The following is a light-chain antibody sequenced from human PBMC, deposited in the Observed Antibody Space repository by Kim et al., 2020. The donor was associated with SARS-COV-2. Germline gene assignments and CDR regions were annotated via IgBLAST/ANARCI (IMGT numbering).Light chain of an antibody. CDR2: DVS. J-gene: IGLJ1*01. V-gene: IGLV2-14*03. Sequence: GQSVTISCPGTSSDIGTYNYVSWYQQHPGKAPKLMIYDVSNRPSGVANRFSGSKSGNTASLAISGLQAEDEADYYCLSYTSSASYVFGAGTKVTVL. CDR3: LSYTSSASYV. CDR1: SSDIGTYNY.